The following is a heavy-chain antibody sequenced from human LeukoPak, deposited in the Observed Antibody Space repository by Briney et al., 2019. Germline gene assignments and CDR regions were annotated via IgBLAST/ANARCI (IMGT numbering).Heavy chain of an antibody. CDR1: GASITSHPW. D-gene: IGHD7-27*01. CDR3: ARGGNWDFDY. CDR2: MYNSGTS. Sequence: SETLSLTCAVSGASITSHPWNWVRQPPGKGLEWIGEMYNSGTSTFKPSLRSRVIMFFDESKNHFSLKLNSVTAADTAVYYCARGGNWDFDYWGQGGLVTVSS. J-gene: IGHJ4*02. V-gene: IGHV4-4*02.